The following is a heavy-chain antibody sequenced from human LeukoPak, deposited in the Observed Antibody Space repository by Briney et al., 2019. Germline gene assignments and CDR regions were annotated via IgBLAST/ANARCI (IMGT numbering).Heavy chain of an antibody. Sequence: GGYLRLSCAASGFTFSSYEMNWVRQAPGKGLEWVSYISSSGGTIYYADSVKGRFTISRDNAKNSLYLQMNSLRAEDTAMYYCAREGDFLISFDYWGQGTLVTVSS. CDR2: ISSSGGTI. D-gene: IGHD2/OR15-2a*01. V-gene: IGHV3-48*03. J-gene: IGHJ4*02. CDR3: AREGDFLISFDY. CDR1: GFTFSSYE.